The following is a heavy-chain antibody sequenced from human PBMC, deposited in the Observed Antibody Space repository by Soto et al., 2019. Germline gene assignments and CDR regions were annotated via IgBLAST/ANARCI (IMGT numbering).Heavy chain of an antibody. D-gene: IGHD4-4*01. CDR2: IIPIFGTA. CDR3: ARDRGGNYGGGYYGMDV. J-gene: IGHJ6*02. V-gene: IGHV1-69*01. CDR1: GGTFRSYA. Sequence: QVQLVQSGAEVKKPGSSVKVSCKASGGTFRSYAISWVRQAPGQGLEWMGGIIPIFGTANYAQKFQGRVTITADESTSTAYMELRSLRSEDTAVYYCARDRGGNYGGGYYGMDVWGQGTTVTVSS.